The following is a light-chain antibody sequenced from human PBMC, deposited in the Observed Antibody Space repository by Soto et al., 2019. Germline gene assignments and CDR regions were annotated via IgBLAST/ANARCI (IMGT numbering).Light chain of an antibody. CDR3: QHRNSWPPT. V-gene: IGKV3-11*01. CDR1: QSVSIY. CDR2: DAS. Sequence: EIVLTQSPATLSLSPGERATVSCRASQSVSIYLAWYQQKPGQAPRLLIYDASNRATVIPARFSGSGSGADFTLTISSLEPEDFAVYYCQHRNSWPPTFGQGTRLEIK. J-gene: IGKJ5*01.